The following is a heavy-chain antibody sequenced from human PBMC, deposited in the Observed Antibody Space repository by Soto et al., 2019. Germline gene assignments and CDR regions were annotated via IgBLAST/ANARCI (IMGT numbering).Heavy chain of an antibody. V-gene: IGHV3-33*01. Sequence: GGSLRLSCAASGFTFSSYGMHWVRQAPGKGLEWVAVIWYDGSNKYYADSVKGRFTISRDNSKNTLYLQMNSLRAEDTAVYYCARTAMDDYYYYGMDVWGQGTTVTVSS. CDR3: ARTAMDDYYYYGMDV. CDR1: GFTFSSYG. CDR2: IWYDGSNK. D-gene: IGHD5-18*01. J-gene: IGHJ6*02.